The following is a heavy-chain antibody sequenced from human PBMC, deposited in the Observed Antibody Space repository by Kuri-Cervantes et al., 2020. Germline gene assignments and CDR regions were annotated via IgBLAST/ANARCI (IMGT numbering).Heavy chain of an antibody. D-gene: IGHD5-12*01. CDR1: GFTFSSYA. Sequence: GGSLRLSCAASGFTFSSYAMSWVRKVPGKGLEWVGRVRSKVDGGTADYPEPVKGRFAISRDDSKNTLYLQMNSLKTEDSGVYYCTTAHSSGYLFYYFDSWGQGTLVTVSS. J-gene: IGHJ4*02. CDR3: TTAHSSGYLFYYFDS. V-gene: IGHV3-15*01. CDR2: VRSKVDGGTA.